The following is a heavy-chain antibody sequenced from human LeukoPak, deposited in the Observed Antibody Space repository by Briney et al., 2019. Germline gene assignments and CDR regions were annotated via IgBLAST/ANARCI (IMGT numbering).Heavy chain of an antibody. Sequence: GGSLRLSCAASGFTFGGYAMSWVRQAPGKGLEWVSVISGSGGSTNYVDSVKGRFTISRDNSKNTLYLQMNSLRAEDTAVYYCAKDPPFWSGSYFDYWGQGTLVTVSS. V-gene: IGHV3-23*01. D-gene: IGHD3-3*01. CDR1: GFTFGGYA. CDR2: ISGSGGST. CDR3: AKDPPFWSGSYFDY. J-gene: IGHJ4*02.